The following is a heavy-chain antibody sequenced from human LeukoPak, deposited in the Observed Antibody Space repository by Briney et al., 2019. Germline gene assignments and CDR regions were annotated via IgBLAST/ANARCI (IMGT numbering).Heavy chain of an antibody. Sequence: SVKVSCKASGGTFSSYAISWVRQAPGQGLEWVGGIIPIFGTANYAQKFQGRVTITADESTSTAYMELSSLRSEDAAVYYCARQGTYVGYSSSWYAHWGQGTLVTVSS. CDR2: IIPIFGTA. CDR3: ARQGTYVGYSSSWYAH. CDR1: GGTFSSYA. V-gene: IGHV1-69*13. J-gene: IGHJ5*02. D-gene: IGHD6-13*01.